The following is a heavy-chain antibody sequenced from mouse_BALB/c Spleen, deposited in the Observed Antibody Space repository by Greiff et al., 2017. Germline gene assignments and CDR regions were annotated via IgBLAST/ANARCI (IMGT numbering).Heavy chain of an antibody. CDR1: GYTFSSYW. CDR3: ARWYGNYVFAY. Sequence: QVQLQQSGAELMKPGASVKISCKATGYTFSSYWIEWVKQRPGHGLEWIGEILPGSGSTNYNEKFKGKATFTADTSSNTAYMQLSSLTSEDSAVYYCARWYGNYVFAYWGQGTLVTVSA. CDR2: ILPGSGST. J-gene: IGHJ3*01. V-gene: IGHV1-9*01. D-gene: IGHD2-10*02.